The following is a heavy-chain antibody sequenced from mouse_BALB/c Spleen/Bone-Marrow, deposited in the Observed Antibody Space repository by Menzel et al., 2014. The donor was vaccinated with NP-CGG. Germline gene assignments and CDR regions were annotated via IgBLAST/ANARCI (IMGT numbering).Heavy chain of an antibody. J-gene: IGHJ2*01. CDR2: INPTIGYT. V-gene: IGHV1-4*01. D-gene: IGHD2-4*01. CDR1: GYTFTSYT. CDR3: STILITTADY. Sequence: QVQLQQSGAELARPGASVEMSCKASGYTFTSYTMHWVKQRPGQGLEWIGYINPTIGYTNYNQKFKDKATLTADKSSSTAYMQLSSLTSEDSAVYYCSTILITTADYWGQGTTLSVSS.